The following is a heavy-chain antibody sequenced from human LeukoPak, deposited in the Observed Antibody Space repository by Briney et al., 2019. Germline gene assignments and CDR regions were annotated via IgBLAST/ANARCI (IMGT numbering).Heavy chain of an antibody. CDR1: GFTFSSYW. J-gene: IGHJ3*02. D-gene: IGHD1-26*01. V-gene: IGHV3-7*01. CDR2: IKQDGSEK. CDR3: ARGAGGSYYRVDAFDI. Sequence: PGGSLRLSCAASGFTFSSYWMSWVRQAPGKGLEWVANIKQDGSEKYYVDSVKGRFTISRDNAKNSLYLQMNSLRAEDTAVYYCARGAGGSYYRVDAFDIWGQGTMVTVSS.